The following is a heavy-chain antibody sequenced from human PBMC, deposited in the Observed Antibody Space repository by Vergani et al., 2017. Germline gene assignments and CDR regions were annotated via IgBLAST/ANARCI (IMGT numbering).Heavy chain of an antibody. D-gene: IGHD2-2*01. CDR3: ALAESSTSCINSVCITPETGSWFDP. CDR1: GYTFTYRY. Sequence: QMQLVQSGAEVKKTGSSVKVSCKPSGYTFTYRYLHWVRQAPGQALEWMGWITPFNGNTNYAQKFQDRVTITRDRSMSTAYMELSSLRSEDTAMYYCALAESSTSCINSVCITPETGSWFDPWGQGTLVTVSS. J-gene: IGHJ5*02. CDR2: ITPFNGNT. V-gene: IGHV1-45*02.